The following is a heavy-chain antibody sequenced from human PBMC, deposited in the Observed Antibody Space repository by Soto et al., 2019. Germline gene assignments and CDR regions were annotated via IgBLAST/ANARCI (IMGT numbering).Heavy chain of an antibody. CDR1: GFTFSSYC. V-gene: IGHV3-30*18. D-gene: IGHD3-10*01. Sequence: PGGSLRLSCAASGFTFSSYCMHWVRQAPGKGLEWVADISYDGSNKYYADSVNGRFTISRDNSKNTLYLQMNRLRAEDSAVYYCAKALYYGAGSYYNQYSYYGMYVWGQGVTVTVSS. CDR2: ISYDGSNK. J-gene: IGHJ6*02. CDR3: AKALYYGAGSYYNQYSYYGMYV.